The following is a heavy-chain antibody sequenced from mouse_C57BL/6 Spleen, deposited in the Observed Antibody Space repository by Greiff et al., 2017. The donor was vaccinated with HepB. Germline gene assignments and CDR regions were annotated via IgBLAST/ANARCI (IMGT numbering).Heavy chain of an antibody. Sequence: EVKLVESGGGLVQPGGSLSLSCAASGFTFTDYYMSWVRQPPGKALEWLGFIRNKANGYTTEYSASVKGRFTISRDNSQSILYLQMNALRAEDSATYYCARYINGITTVVADWYFDVWGTGTTVTVSS. D-gene: IGHD1-1*01. CDR1: GFTFTDYY. CDR3: ARYINGITTVVADWYFDV. CDR2: IRNKANGYTT. J-gene: IGHJ1*03. V-gene: IGHV7-3*01.